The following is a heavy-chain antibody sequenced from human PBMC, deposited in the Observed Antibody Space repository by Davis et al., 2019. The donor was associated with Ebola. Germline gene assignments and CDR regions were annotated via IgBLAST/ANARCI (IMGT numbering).Heavy chain of an antibody. CDR1: GGSFSGYY. Sequence: PSKTLSLTCAVYGGSFSGYYWSWIRQPPGKGLEWIGEINHSGSTNYNPSLKSRVTISVDTSKNQFSLKLSSVTAADTAVYYCARGRGSGYDSLYYYYYGMDVWGQGTTVTVSS. J-gene: IGHJ6*02. CDR3: ARGRGSGYDSLYYYYYGMDV. V-gene: IGHV4-34*01. CDR2: INHSGST. D-gene: IGHD5-12*01.